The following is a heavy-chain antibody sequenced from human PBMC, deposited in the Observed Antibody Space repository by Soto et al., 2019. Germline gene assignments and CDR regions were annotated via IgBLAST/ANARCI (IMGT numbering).Heavy chain of an antibody. V-gene: IGHV3-30*18. CDR3: AKSRDSSGYSAFDI. Sequence: ESGGGVVQPGRSLRLSCAASIFTFSNYGMHWVRQAPGKGLEWVAAISYDGSSEYYVESVKGRFTISRDNSKNTLYLQMSSLRAGDTAVYSCAKSRDSSGYSAFDIWGQGTMVTVSS. CDR1: IFTFSNYG. CDR2: ISYDGSSE. D-gene: IGHD3-22*01. J-gene: IGHJ3*02.